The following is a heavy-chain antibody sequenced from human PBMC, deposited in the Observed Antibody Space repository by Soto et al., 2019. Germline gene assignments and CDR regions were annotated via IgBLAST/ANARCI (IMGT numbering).Heavy chain of an antibody. CDR3: ARGKKYQLLWFNLATSYWFDP. V-gene: IGHV1-18*01. CDR1: GYTFTSYG. CDR2: ISAYNGNT. Sequence: ASVKVSCKASGYTFTSYGISWVRQAPGQGLEWMGWISAYNGNTNYAQKLQGRVTMTTDTSTSTAYMELRSLRSDDTAVYYCARGKKYQLLWFNLATSYWFDPWGQGTLVTVSS. J-gene: IGHJ5*02. D-gene: IGHD2-2*01.